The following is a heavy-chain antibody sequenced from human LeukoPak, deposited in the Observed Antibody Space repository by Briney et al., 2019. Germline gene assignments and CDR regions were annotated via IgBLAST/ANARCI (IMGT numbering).Heavy chain of an antibody. Sequence: ASVKVSCKASGYTFTSYYMHWVRQAPGQGLEWMGIINPSGGSTSYAQKFQGRVTMTRDTSTSTVYMELSSLRSGDTAVYYCARDPLRAALSLGVWGKGTTVTVSS. CDR1: GYTFTSYY. CDR2: INPSGGST. CDR3: ARDPLRAALSLGV. D-gene: IGHD6-6*01. J-gene: IGHJ6*04. V-gene: IGHV1-46*03.